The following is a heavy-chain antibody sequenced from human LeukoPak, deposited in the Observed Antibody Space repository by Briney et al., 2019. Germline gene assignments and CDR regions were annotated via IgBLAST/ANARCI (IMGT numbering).Heavy chain of an antibody. Sequence: QRGESLKISFASSGFTFSNYWMHWVRPAPGKGLVWVSRINTDGRTTDYADSVKGRFTISRDNAKNTVYLQMSSLRAEDTGVYYCVSSGNSGHWGQGTLVTVSS. CDR3: VSSGNSGH. V-gene: IGHV3-74*01. J-gene: IGHJ4*02. D-gene: IGHD4-23*01. CDR2: INTDGRTT. CDR1: GFTFSNYW.